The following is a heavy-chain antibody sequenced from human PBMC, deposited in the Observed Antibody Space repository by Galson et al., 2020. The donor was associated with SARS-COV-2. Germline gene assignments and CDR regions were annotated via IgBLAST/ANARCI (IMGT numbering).Heavy chain of an antibody. J-gene: IGHJ3*02. V-gene: IGHV1-8*01. Sequence: ASVKVSCKASGYTFTSYDINWVRQATGQGLEWMGWMNPNSGNTGYAQKFQGRVTMTRNTSISTAYMELSSLRSEDTAVYYCARIARSRTIFGVVIARNDAFDIWGQGTMVTVSS. CDR1: GYTFTSYD. CDR2: MNPNSGNT. D-gene: IGHD3-3*01. CDR3: ARIARSRTIFGVVIARNDAFDI.